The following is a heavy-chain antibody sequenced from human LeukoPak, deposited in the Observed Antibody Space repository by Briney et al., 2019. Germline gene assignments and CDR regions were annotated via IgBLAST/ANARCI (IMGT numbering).Heavy chain of an antibody. Sequence: PGGSLRLSCAASGFTFSSYSMNWVRQAPGKGLEWVSSISSSSSYIYYADSVKGRFTISRDNANNSLYLQMNSLRAEDTAVYYCARGDYGGNPAFYDYWGQGTLVTVSS. J-gene: IGHJ4*02. CDR3: ARGDYGGNPAFYDY. CDR2: ISSSSSYI. D-gene: IGHD4-23*01. CDR1: GFTFSSYS. V-gene: IGHV3-21*01.